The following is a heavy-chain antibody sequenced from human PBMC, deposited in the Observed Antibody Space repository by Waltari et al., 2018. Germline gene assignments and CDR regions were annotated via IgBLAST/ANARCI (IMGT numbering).Heavy chain of an antibody. J-gene: IGHJ6*02. CDR3: ARDGGYCSSTSCFYYYYYGMDV. D-gene: IGHD2-2*03. V-gene: IGHV1-69*08. Sequence: QVQLVQSGAEVKKPGSSVKVSCKASGGTFSSYTISWVRQAPGQGLEWLGRIIPIFGTANYAQKFRGRVTITADESTSTAYMELSSLRSEDTAVYYCARDGGYCSSTSCFYYYYYGMDVWGQGTTVTVSS. CDR2: IIPIFGTA. CDR1: GGTFSSYT.